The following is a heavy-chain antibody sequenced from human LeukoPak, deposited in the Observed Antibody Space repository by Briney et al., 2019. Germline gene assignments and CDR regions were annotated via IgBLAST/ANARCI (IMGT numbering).Heavy chain of an antibody. D-gene: IGHD2-2*01. J-gene: IGHJ4*02. V-gene: IGHV3-9*03. CDR3: AKASASYCSSTSCFPGPFDY. CDR2: ISWNSGSI. CDR1: GFTFDDYA. Sequence: GGSLRLSCAASGFTFDDYAMHWVRQAPGKGLEWVSGISWNSGSIGYAGSVKGRFTISRDNAKNSLYLQMNSLRAEDMALYYCAKASASYCSSTSCFPGPFDYWGQGTLVTVSS.